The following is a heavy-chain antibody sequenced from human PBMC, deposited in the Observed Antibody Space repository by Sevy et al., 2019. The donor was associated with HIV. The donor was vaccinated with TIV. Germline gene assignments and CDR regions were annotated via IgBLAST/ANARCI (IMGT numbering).Heavy chain of an antibody. CDR2: TSGTGGST. D-gene: IGHD3-16*01. J-gene: IGHJ4*02. V-gene: IGHV3-23*01. CDR3: AKGGNRPSADGSLYRFDY. CDR1: GFTFSNYA. Sequence: GGSLRLSCAASGFTFSNYAMTWVRQAPGKGLEWVSATSGTGGSTYYADSVKGRFTISRDNSKNTLYLQMNSLRVENTAIFYCAKGGNRPSADGSLYRFDYWGQGTLVTVSS.